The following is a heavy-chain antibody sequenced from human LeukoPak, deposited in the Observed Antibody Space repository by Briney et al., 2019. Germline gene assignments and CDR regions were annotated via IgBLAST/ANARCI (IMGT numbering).Heavy chain of an antibody. V-gene: IGHV4-61*01. CDR2: IYYSGST. J-gene: IGHJ6*03. CDR1: GYSISSSYY. CDR3: ARLALEWPPKPDYYYYYMDV. Sequence: PSETLSLTCTVSGYSISSSYYWSWIRQPPGKGLEWIGYIYYSGSTNYNPSLKSRVTISVDTSKNQFSLKLSSVTAADTAVYYCARLALEWPPKPDYYYYYMDVWGKGTTVTVSS. D-gene: IGHD3-3*01.